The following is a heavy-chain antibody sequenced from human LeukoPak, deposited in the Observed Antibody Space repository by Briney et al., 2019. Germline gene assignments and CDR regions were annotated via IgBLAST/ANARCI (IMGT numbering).Heavy chain of an antibody. V-gene: IGHV3-48*03. CDR2: ISSSGSTR. D-gene: IGHD4-17*01. Sequence: RGSLRPSCAASRFTFSSYEMNWVRQAPGKGLEWVSYISSSGSTRYYTYSVKGRFTIPRDNAKNSLYPQMNSLRAEDTAVYYCARDLTYGDYFDYWGQGTLVTVSS. CDR1: RFTFSSYE. CDR3: ARDLTYGDYFDY. J-gene: IGHJ4*02.